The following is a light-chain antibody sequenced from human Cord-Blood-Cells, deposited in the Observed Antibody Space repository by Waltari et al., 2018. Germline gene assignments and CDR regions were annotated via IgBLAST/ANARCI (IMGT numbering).Light chain of an antibody. Sequence: EIVMTQTPTSLSVTPGQPASISCKSNQSLLHSDGKTYLYWYLQTRSQSPQLLIYEVSIRFSGVPDRFSGSVSGTDFTLNISRVEADYVGVYYYMQSIQLPITFGQGTRLQIK. CDR1: QSLLHSDGKTY. CDR2: EVS. J-gene: IGKJ5*01. V-gene: IGKV2D-29*02. CDR3: MQSIQLPIT.